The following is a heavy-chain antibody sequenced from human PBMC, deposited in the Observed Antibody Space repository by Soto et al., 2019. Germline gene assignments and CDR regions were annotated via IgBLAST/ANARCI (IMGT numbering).Heavy chain of an antibody. D-gene: IGHD3-22*01. J-gene: IGHJ4*02. CDR3: AKDITYDSSAYNS. V-gene: IGHV3-23*01. Sequence: EVQLLESGGGSVQPGGSLRLSCAVSGFTFSKYGMSWVRQAPGKGLEWVSSTSGGGNPTYYADSVKGRFTISRDNSKNTLYLQMNRLRVEDTAVYHCAKDITYDSSAYNSWGQGTLVHVSS. CDR1: GFTFSKYG. CDR2: TSGGGNPT.